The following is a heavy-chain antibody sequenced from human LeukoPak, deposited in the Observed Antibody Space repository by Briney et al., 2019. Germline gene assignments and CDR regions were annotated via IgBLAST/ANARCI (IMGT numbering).Heavy chain of an antibody. CDR2: TYYRSKWFN. J-gene: IGHJ4*02. V-gene: IGHV6-1*01. CDR1: GDGVSTNNAAA. D-gene: IGHD2-2*01. CDR3: ARGTRNAFDS. Sequence: SQTLSLTCVISGDGVSTNNAAAWNWFRQSPSRGPEWLGRTYYRSKWFNEYAISVKSRMLINADTSRNQFSLQLNSVTPEDTAMYYCARGTRNAFDSWGQGTLVTVSS.